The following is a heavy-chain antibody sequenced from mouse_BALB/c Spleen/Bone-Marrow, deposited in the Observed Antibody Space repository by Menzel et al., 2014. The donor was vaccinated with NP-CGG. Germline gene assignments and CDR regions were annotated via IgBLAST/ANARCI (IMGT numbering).Heavy chain of an antibody. V-gene: IGHV1-82*01. CDR2: IYPGDGDI. CDR3: ARSDGYRVMYY. CDR1: GYAFSSSW. Sequence: QVQLQQSGPELVKPVASVKFSCKASGYAFSSSWENWVKQRPGQGLAWIGRIYPGDGDIFYNGKFKGKATLVADKSSSTAYMQLSSLTFVDSAVYCCARSDGYRVMYYWGQGTSVTVSS. D-gene: IGHD2-3*01. J-gene: IGHJ4*01.